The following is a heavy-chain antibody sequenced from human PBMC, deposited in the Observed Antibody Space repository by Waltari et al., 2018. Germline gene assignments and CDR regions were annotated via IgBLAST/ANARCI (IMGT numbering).Heavy chain of an antibody. Sequence: EVHLVESGGGLVQPGGSLRLSCAASGFSFSNYAMSWIRQAPGKGLEWVSAISGSGGSTYYADSVKGRFTISRDKSKNTLYLQMNSLRAEDMALYYCAKDRGAAASYYFDYWGQGTLVTVSS. V-gene: IGHV3-23*04. CDR2: ISGSGGST. CDR1: GFSFSNYA. D-gene: IGHD6-13*01. J-gene: IGHJ4*02. CDR3: AKDRGAAASYYFDY.